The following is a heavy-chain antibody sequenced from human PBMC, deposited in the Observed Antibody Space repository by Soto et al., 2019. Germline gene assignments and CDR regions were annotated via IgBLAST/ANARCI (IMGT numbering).Heavy chain of an antibody. V-gene: IGHV3-9*01. Sequence: PGGSLRLSCAASGFTFDDYAMHWVRQAPGKGLEWVSGISWNSGSIGYADSVKGRFTISRDNAKNSLYLQMNSLRAEDTALYYCAKVWRLRLGELSPIGGDYFDYWGQGTLVTVSS. CDR1: GFTFDDYA. D-gene: IGHD3-16*02. J-gene: IGHJ4*02. CDR3: AKVWRLRLGELSPIGGDYFDY. CDR2: ISWNSGSI.